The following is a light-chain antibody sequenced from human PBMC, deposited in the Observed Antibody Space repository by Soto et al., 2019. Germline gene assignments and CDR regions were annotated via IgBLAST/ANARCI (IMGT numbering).Light chain of an antibody. V-gene: IGLV2-14*01. CDR1: SSDVGGYNY. J-gene: IGLJ2*01. CDR2: EVS. Sequence: QSALTQPASVSRSPGQSITISCTGTSSDVGGYNYVSWYQQHPGKAPKLMIYEVSYRPSGVSNRFSGSKSGNTASLTISGLQAEDEAGYYCSSLTSTNTLAFGGGTKVTVL. CDR3: SSLTSTNTLA.